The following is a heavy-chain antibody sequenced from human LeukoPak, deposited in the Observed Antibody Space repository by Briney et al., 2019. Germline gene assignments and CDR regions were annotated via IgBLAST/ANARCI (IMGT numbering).Heavy chain of an antibody. Sequence: GGSLRLSCAASGFTFSSYGMSWVRQAPGKGLVWVSRINNDGSSTTYADSVKGRFTISRDNAKNTLYLQMNSLRAEDTAVYYCARLDSSGWYSYWGQGTLVTVSS. J-gene: IGHJ4*02. CDR1: GFTFSSYG. D-gene: IGHD6-19*01. V-gene: IGHV3-74*01. CDR3: ARLDSSGWYSY. CDR2: INNDGSST.